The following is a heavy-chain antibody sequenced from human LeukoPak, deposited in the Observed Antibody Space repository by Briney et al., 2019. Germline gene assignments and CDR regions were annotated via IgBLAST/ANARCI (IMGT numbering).Heavy chain of an antibody. CDR1: GFTFSCYG. CDR2: ISYDGSNK. Sequence: GRSLRLSCAASGFTFSCYGMHWVRQAPGKGLEWVAVISYDGSNKYYADSVKGRFTISRDNAKNSLYLQMNSLRAEDTAVYYCARDATGTTFGFDYWGQGTLVTVSS. J-gene: IGHJ4*02. D-gene: IGHD1-1*01. CDR3: ARDATGTTFGFDY. V-gene: IGHV3-30*03.